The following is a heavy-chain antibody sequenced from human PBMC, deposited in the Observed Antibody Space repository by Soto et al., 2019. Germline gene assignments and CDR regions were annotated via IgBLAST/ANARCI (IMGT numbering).Heavy chain of an antibody. Sequence: QVQLVQSGGGVVQPGTSLRLSCAASGFTFSSHGMHWVRQAPGKGLEWVAVIWYDGSNKYYADSVKGRFIISRDNLKNTLYLQMNSLRVVDTAIYYCGRWGADKRIDRWGQGTLVTVSS. V-gene: IGHV3-33*01. CDR2: IWYDGSNK. D-gene: IGHD3-16*01. CDR1: GFTFSSHG. J-gene: IGHJ5*02. CDR3: GRWGADKRIDR.